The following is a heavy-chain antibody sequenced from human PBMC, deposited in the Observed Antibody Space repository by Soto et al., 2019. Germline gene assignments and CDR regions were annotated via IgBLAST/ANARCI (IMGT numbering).Heavy chain of an antibody. D-gene: IGHD3-22*01. J-gene: IGHJ4*02. CDR3: ARTRANGYFDF. CDR2: FNGYNGKI. CDR1: GYRIFDYG. V-gene: IGHV1-18*03. Sequence: ASVKVSCKASGYRIFDYGISWVRQAPAQGLEWMGWFNGYNGKINYAQKFQGRVTLTTDTSTSTVYMELRSLRSDDMAVYYCARTRANGYFDFWGQGTVVTVS.